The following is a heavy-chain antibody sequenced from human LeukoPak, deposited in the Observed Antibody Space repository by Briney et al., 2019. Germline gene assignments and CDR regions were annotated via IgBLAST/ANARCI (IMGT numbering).Heavy chain of an antibody. CDR1: GGSISSYY. J-gene: IGHJ5*02. CDR3: ARDGSGSYLNWFDP. Sequence: SETLSLTCTVSGGSISSYYWNWIRQPPGKGLEWIGHTYNSGSTNYNPSLKSRVTISVDTSKNQFSLKLTSVTAADTAVYYCARDGSGSYLNWFDPWGQGTMVTVSS. V-gene: IGHV4-59*01. CDR2: TYNSGST. D-gene: IGHD3-10*01.